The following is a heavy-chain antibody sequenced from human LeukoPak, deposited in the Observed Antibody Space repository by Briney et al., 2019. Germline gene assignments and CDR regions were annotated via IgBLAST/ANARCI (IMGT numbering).Heavy chain of an antibody. V-gene: IGHV3-23*01. D-gene: IGHD2-8*02. CDR1: GLTFKNFG. CDR2: VSGSGRIT. CDR3: AKRRPTGNYFDY. J-gene: IGHJ4*02. Sequence: GGSLRLSCEVSGLTFKNFGMRWLRQAPGKGLEWVSDVSGSGRITDYADSVKGRFAISRDNSKNALYLQMNNLGVEDTAIYYCAKRRPTGNYFDYWGQGTPVTVSA.